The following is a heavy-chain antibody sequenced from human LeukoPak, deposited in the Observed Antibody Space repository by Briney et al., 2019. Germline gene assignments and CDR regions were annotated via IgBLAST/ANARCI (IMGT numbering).Heavy chain of an antibody. Sequence: GGSLRLSCTASGFTFGDYAMSWVRQAPGKGLEWVGFIRSKAYGGTTEYAASVKGRFTISRDDSKSIAYLQMNSLKTEDTAVYYCTSHDYGDYGAYWGQGTLVTVSS. D-gene: IGHD4-17*01. J-gene: IGHJ4*02. CDR2: IRSKAYGGTT. CDR3: TSHDYGDYGAY. CDR1: GFTFGDYA. V-gene: IGHV3-49*04.